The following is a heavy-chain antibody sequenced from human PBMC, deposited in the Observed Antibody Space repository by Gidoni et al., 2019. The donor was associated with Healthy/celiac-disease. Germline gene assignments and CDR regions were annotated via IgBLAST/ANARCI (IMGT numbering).Heavy chain of an antibody. V-gene: IGHV3-21*01. Sequence: EVQLVESGGGLVKPGGSLILPCAASGFTFSSYSMNWVRQAPGKGLEWVSSISSSSSYIYYADSVKGRFTISRDNAKNSLYLQMNSLRAEDTAVYYCARDGSLGDFDYWGQGTLVTVSS. CDR3: ARDGSLGDFDY. D-gene: IGHD2-2*03. CDR1: GFTFSSYS. CDR2: ISSSSSYI. J-gene: IGHJ4*02.